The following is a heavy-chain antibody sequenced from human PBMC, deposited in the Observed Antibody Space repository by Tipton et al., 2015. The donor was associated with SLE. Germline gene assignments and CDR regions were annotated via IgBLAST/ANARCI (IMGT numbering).Heavy chain of an antibody. Sequence: TLSLTCSVTGYSISSGYYWGWIRQSPGMWLEWVGSIRYSGSTYYNPSLKSRVTISVDTSKNQFSLKLSSVTAADTAVYFCARVDYDNVPFFDSWGQGTLVTVSS. V-gene: IGHV4-38-2*02. D-gene: IGHD3-16*01. CDR2: IRYSGST. CDR1: GYSISSGYY. CDR3: ARVDYDNVPFFDS. J-gene: IGHJ4*02.